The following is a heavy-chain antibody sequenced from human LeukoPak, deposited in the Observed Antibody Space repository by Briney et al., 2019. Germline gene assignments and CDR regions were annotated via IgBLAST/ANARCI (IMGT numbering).Heavy chain of an antibody. J-gene: IGHJ1*01. V-gene: IGHV3-23*01. D-gene: IGHD4-23*01. CDR3: ASVDYGGNSGSFQH. CDR1: GFTFTTYG. Sequence: GGSLRLSCAASGFTFTTYGMSWVRQAPGKGLEWVSGISSSGGNTYYADSVKGRFTISRANAKNSLYLQMNSLRAEDTAVYYCASVDYGGNSGSFQHWGQGTLVTVSS. CDR2: ISSSGGNT.